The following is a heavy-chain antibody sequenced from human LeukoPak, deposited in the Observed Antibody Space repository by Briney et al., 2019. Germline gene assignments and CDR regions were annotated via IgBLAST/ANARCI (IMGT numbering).Heavy chain of an antibody. CDR2: INPNIGGT. CDR3: ARYYYDSSGYYYLSYDY. Sequence: ASLRVSSKPSGYTFTVYYMHWVRQAPGQGLEWMGWINPNIGGTNYAQKFQGRVTITRDTTISTAYMELSRLRSDDTAVYYCARYYYDSSGYYYLSYDYWGQGTLVTVSS. J-gene: IGHJ4*02. V-gene: IGHV1-2*02. D-gene: IGHD3-22*01. CDR1: GYTFTVYY.